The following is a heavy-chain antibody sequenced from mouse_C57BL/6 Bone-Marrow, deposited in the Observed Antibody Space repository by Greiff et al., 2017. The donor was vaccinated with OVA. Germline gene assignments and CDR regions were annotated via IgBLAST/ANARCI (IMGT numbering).Heavy chain of an antibody. J-gene: IGHJ2*01. D-gene: IGHD1-1*01. CDR2: INPYNGGT. CDR3: ARCTTVVELFDY. Sequence: EVQLQESGPVLVKPGASVKMSCKASGYTFTDYYMNWVKQSHGKSLEWIGVINPYNGGTSYNQKFKGKATLTVDKSSSTAYMELNSLTSEDSAVYYCARCTTVVELFDYWGQGTTLTVSS. V-gene: IGHV1-19*01. CDR1: GYTFTDYY.